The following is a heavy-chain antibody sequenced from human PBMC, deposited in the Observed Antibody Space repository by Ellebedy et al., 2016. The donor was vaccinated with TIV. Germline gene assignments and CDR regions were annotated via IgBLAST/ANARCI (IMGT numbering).Heavy chain of an antibody. V-gene: IGHV3-33*01. J-gene: IGHJ6*02. D-gene: IGHD6-6*01. Sequence: GESLKISXAASGFTFSSYGMHWVRQAPGKGLEWVAVIWYDGSNKYYADSVKGRFTISRDNSKNTLYLQMNSLRAEDTAVYYCARGLGGSSYGMDVWGQGTTVTVSS. CDR2: IWYDGSNK. CDR1: GFTFSSYG. CDR3: ARGLGGSSYGMDV.